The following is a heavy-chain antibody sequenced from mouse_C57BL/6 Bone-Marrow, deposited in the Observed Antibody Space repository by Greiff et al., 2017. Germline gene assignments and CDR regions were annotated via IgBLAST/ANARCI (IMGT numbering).Heavy chain of an antibody. Sequence: QVQLQQSGAELARPGASVKLSCKASGYTFTSYGISWVKQRTGQGLEWIGEIYPRSGNIYYNEKFKGQVTLPAAKTSSTAYMELRSLTSEDSAVYFCARAPYYYGSSFYYAMDYWGQGTSVTVSS. J-gene: IGHJ4*01. V-gene: IGHV1-81*01. CDR2: IYPRSGNI. CDR1: GYTFTSYG. D-gene: IGHD1-1*01. CDR3: ARAPYYYGSSFYYAMDY.